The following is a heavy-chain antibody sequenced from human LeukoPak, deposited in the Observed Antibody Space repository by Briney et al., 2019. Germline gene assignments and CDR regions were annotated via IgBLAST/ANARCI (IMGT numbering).Heavy chain of an antibody. CDR3: AKDWWALAGYAY. D-gene: IGHD6-19*01. Sequence: GGSLRLSCAASGFTFISNVMSWAPQAPGKGLDGVSAIINSGGSTYYADSVKDRFTIARDNSKNTLYLQMNSLRAEDTALYSCAKDWWALAGYAYWGQGTLVTASS. J-gene: IGHJ4*02. CDR1: GFTFISNV. CDR2: IINSGGST. V-gene: IGHV3-23*01.